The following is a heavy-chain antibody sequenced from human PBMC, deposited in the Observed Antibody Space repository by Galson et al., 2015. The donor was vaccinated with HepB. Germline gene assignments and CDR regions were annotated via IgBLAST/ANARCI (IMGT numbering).Heavy chain of an antibody. CDR1: GFTFSSYG. V-gene: IGHV3-33*01. Sequence: SLRLSCAASGFTFSSYGMHWVRQAPGKGLEWVAVIWYDGSNKYYADSVKGRFTISRDNSKNTLYLQMNGLRAEDTAVYYCARVTPLEPTSSYGMDVWGQGTTVTVSS. J-gene: IGHJ6*02. CDR3: ARVTPLEPTSSYGMDV. D-gene: IGHD1-1*01. CDR2: IWYDGSNK.